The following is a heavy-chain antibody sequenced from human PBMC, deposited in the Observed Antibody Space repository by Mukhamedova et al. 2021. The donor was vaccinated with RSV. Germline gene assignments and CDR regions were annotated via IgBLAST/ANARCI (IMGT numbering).Heavy chain of an antibody. D-gene: IGHD2-2*01. V-gene: IGHV3-33*01. J-gene: IGHJ3*02. Sequence: VAVIWYDGGNKFYADSLKGRITISRDNSKDTLYLQVNDLRAEDTAVYYCASRAHCSSTNSRHWGNSFDIWGQGTMVTVSS. CDR3: ASRAHCSSTNSRHWGNSFDI. CDR2: IWYDGGNK.